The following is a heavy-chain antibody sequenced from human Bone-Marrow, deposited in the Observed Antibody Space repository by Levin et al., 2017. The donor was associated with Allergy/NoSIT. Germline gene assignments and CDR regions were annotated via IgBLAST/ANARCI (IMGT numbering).Heavy chain of an antibody. Sequence: GESLKISCKASGYTFTSDYVHWVRQAPGQGLEWMGLINPNGGNTHYAQKFQGRVTMTRDTSTSTAYLEVSSLTQDDTAIYYCASLLIKGFDIWGQGTMVTVSS. CDR1: GYTFTSDY. V-gene: IGHV1-46*01. CDR2: INPNGGNT. CDR3: ASLLIKGFDI. J-gene: IGHJ3*02.